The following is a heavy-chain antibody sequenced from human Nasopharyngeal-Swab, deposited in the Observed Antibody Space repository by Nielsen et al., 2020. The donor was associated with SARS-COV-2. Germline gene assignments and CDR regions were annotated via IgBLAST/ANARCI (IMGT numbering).Heavy chain of an antibody. Sequence: GESLKISCAASGFTFSNYAISWVRQAPGQGLEWVSTVDYDGVRTHYADSVEGRFIISRDNSKNTVYPQIKSLGVEDAAVYYCATWMTAHFDYWGQGTLVT. CDR3: ATWMTAHFDY. CDR2: VDYDGVRT. CDR1: GFTFSNYA. D-gene: IGHD5-18*01. V-gene: IGHV3-23*01. J-gene: IGHJ4*02.